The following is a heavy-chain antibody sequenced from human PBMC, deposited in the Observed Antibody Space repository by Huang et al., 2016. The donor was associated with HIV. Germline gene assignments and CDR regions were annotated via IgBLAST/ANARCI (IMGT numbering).Heavy chain of an antibody. CDR3: ARHGRVAGHYYNNMDV. CDR1: GGSISSSSYY. Sequence: LQLQESGPGLVKSSETLSLICTVSGGSISSSSYYWGWIRQPPGKGPEWSGSIYYSGNTYYNPPLKSRVTISVDTSKNQFSLKVNSVTAADTAVYYCARHGRVAGHYYNNMDVWGRGTTVTVSS. J-gene: IGHJ6*02. CDR2: IYYSGNT. V-gene: IGHV4-39*01. D-gene: IGHD6-19*01.